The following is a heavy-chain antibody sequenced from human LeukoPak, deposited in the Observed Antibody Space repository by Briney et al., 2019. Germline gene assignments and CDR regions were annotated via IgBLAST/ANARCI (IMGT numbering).Heavy chain of an antibody. J-gene: IGHJ4*02. CDR1: GFTFSNYC. V-gene: IGHV3-74*01. CDR3: AKWKYSNSGIDDY. D-gene: IGHD6-6*01. CDR2: ICPGGTIT. Sequence: GGSLRLSCTASGFTFSNYCMHWVRQTPGKGLIWVSRICPGGTITNYADSVKGRFTISRDDAKNMMFLQMNSLRADDTAVYYCAKWKYSNSGIDDYWGQGTLVTVSS.